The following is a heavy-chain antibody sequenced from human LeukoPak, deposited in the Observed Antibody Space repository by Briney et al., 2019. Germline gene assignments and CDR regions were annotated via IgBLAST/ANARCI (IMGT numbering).Heavy chain of an antibody. CDR3: AKDMDRIAVGGFDY. V-gene: IGHV3-30*02. J-gene: IGHJ4*02. CDR2: IRYDGSNK. D-gene: IGHD6-19*01. CDR1: GFTFSSYG. Sequence: GGSLSPSCAASGFTFSSYGMHWVRRAPGKGLEWVAFIRYDGSNKYYADSVKVRFTISRDNSKNTLYLQMNSLRAEDTAVYYCAKDMDRIAVGGFDYWGQGTLVTVSS.